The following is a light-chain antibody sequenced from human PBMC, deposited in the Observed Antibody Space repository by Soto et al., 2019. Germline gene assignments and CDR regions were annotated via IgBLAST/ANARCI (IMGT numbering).Light chain of an antibody. CDR1: QSVSSSY. CDR2: GAS. CDR3: QQYGSSPPYN. J-gene: IGKJ2*01. Sequence: EIVLTQSPGTLSLSPGERATLSCRASQSVSSSYLAWYQQKPGQAPRLLIYGASSRATGIPDRFSGSGSGTDFTLTISRLEPEDFAVYYCQQYGSSPPYNSGQGTQLEIK. V-gene: IGKV3-20*01.